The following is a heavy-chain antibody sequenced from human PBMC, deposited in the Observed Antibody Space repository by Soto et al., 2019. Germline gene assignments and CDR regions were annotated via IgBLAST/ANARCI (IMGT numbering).Heavy chain of an antibody. D-gene: IGHD6-19*01. CDR3: AKERSSGWSFDY. CDR1: GFTFSTYA. CDR2: ISGSGDST. J-gene: IGHJ4*02. Sequence: SGGSLRLSCAASGFTFSTYAMNWVRQAPGKGLEWVSGISGSGDSTYYADSVKGRFTVSRDNSKNTLYLQMNSLRAEDTAVFYCAKERSSGWSFDYWGQGTLVTVYS. V-gene: IGHV3-23*01.